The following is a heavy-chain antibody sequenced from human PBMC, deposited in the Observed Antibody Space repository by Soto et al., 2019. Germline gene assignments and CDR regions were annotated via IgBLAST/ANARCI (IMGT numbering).Heavy chain of an antibody. J-gene: IGHJ3*01. CDR1: GFSLSSSGVG. Sequence: SGPTLVNPTQTLTLTCTFSGFSLSSSGVGVEWVRQPPGKALERLALIYSNNDKRYSPSAKSRLTITKDTSNNRVVLTMTDMDIVDTATYYGGHRLYDDRNSVWDQGAMVTVSS. CDR2: IYSNNDK. V-gene: IGHV2-5*01. CDR3: GHRLYDDRNSV. D-gene: IGHD3-22*01.